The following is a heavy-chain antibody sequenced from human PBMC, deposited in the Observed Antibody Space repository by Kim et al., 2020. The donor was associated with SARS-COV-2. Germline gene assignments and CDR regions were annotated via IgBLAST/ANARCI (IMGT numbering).Heavy chain of an antibody. J-gene: IGHJ4*02. V-gene: IGHV5-51*01. CDR2: IYPGDSDT. CDR3: ARLRYSSSAPLDY. CDR1: GYNSTTYW. D-gene: IGHD6-6*01. Sequence: ESLKISCKGSGYNSTTYWIAWVRQMPGEGLEWMGIIYPGDSDTTYSPSFQGRVTISADKSINTAYLQWSSLKASDTAIYYCARLRYSSSAPLDYWGQGTLVTVSS.